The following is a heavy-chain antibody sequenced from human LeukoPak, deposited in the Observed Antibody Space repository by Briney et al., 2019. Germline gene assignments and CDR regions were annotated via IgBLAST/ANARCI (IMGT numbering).Heavy chain of an antibody. Sequence: GGSLRLSCAASGFTFSSYEMNWVRQAPGKGLEWVSYISSSGSTIYYADSVKGRFTISRDNAKDTLYLQMNSLRAEDTAVYFCVRGLSVFPGIDYWGQGTLVTVSS. CDR3: VRGLSVFPGIDY. V-gene: IGHV3-48*03. CDR1: GFTFSSYE. D-gene: IGHD3/OR15-3a*01. CDR2: ISSSGSTI. J-gene: IGHJ4*02.